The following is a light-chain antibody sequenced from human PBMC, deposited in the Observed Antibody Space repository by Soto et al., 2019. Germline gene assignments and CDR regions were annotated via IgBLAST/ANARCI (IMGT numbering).Light chain of an antibody. V-gene: IGKV3-15*01. CDR1: QSISSN. CDR3: QQYNSPTWT. J-gene: IGKJ5*01. Sequence: ETVMTQSPATLSVSPGERATLSCRASQSISSNLAWFQQKPGQAPRLLIYDASTMATGFPARFSGSGSGTEFTLTISSLQPDDFATYYCQQYNSPTWTFGQGTRLEIK. CDR2: DAS.